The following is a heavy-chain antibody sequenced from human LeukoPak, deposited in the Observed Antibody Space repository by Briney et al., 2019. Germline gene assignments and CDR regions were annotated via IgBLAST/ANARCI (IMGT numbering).Heavy chain of an antibody. J-gene: IGHJ6*02. CDR2: MNPNSGNT. CDR3: ARGLWFGELSDYYYYGMDV. D-gene: IGHD3-10*01. V-gene: IGHV1-8*01. CDR1: GYTFTGYD. Sequence: ASVKVSCKASGYTFTGYDINWVRQATGQGLEWMGWMNPNSGNTGYAQKFQGRVTMTRNTSISTAYVELSSLRSEDTAVYYCARGLWFGELSDYYYYGMDVWGQGTTVTVSS.